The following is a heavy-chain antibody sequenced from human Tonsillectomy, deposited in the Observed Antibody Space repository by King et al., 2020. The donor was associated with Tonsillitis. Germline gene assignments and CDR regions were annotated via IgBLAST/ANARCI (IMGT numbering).Heavy chain of an antibody. D-gene: IGHD2-15*01. V-gene: IGHV3-73*01. CDR2: INSKGQNYAG. CDR3: TRHVEGIVRGFDP. CDR1: GFTFSGST. J-gene: IGHJ5*02. Sequence: VQLVESGGDLVQSGGSLKLSCAASGFTFSGSTVHWVRQASGKGLEWVAHINSKGQNYAGAYDASGKGRFTLDRDDSKNTAYLKMNSLKPEDTAIYYCTRHVEGIVRGFDPWGQGTLVTVSS.